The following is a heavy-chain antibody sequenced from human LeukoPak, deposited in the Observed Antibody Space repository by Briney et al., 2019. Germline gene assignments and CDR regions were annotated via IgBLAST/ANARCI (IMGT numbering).Heavy chain of an antibody. J-gene: IGHJ4*02. V-gene: IGHV4-31*03. CDR3: ARDLGGLGMIDY. CDR2: IFYSGTT. D-gene: IGHD7-27*01. Sequence: PSEALSLTCTVSGGSFSSGGYYWSWIRQHPGKGLEWIGYIFYSGTTYYNPSLKSRVIISVDASKNQSSLRLSSVTAADTAVYYCARDLGGLGMIDYWGQGTLVTVSP. CDR1: GGSFSSGGYY.